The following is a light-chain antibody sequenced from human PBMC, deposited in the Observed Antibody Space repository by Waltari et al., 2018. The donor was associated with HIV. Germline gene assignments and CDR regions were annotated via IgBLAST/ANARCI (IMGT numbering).Light chain of an antibody. J-gene: IGKJ4*01. CDR2: DAS. Sequence: ENVLTQSPATLSLSPGERATLACRASQSVSSLLAWYQQQPGQAPRLLIYDASNRATGTPPRFSGSGSGTDFTLSISSLEPEDFAVYYCQQRSSLPLTFGGGTKVEIK. CDR1: QSVSSL. CDR3: QQRSSLPLT. V-gene: IGKV3-11*01.